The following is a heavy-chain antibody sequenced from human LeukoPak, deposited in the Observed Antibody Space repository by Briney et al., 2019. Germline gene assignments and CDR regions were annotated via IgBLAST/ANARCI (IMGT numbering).Heavy chain of an antibody. CDR1: GFTFSSYS. CDR2: ISRSSSYI. CDR3: AGDLGSSWYGDDY. V-gene: IGHV3-21*01. J-gene: IGHJ4*02. D-gene: IGHD6-13*01. Sequence: GGSLRLSCAASGFTFSSYSMNWVRQAPGKGLEWVSSISRSSSYIYYADSVKGRFTISRDNAKNSLYLQMDSLRAEDTAVYYCAGDLGSSWYGDDYWGQGTLVTVSS.